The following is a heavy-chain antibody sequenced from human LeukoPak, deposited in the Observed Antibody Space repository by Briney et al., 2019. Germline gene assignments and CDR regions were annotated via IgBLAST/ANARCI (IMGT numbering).Heavy chain of an antibody. J-gene: IGHJ4*02. D-gene: IGHD6-13*01. V-gene: IGHV4-34*01. CDR3: ARGVAAAGAYLGI. CDR1: GGSFSGYY. CDR2: INHSGST. Sequence: SETLSLTCAVYGGSFSGYYWSWIRQPPGKGLEWIGEINHSGSTNYNPSLKSRVTISVDTSKNQFSLKLSSVTAADTAVYYCARGVAAAGAYLGIWGQGTLVTVSS.